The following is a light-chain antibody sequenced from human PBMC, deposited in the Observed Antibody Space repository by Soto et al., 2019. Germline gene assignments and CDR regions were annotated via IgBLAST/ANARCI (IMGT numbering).Light chain of an antibody. CDR1: QFVSSR. V-gene: IGKV3-15*01. Sequence: DIVVTQSPATLSASPGERVTLSCRASQFVSSRLAWYQRRPGQVPRLLIYGTSTRAPGISARFSGSGSGTEFTLTISSLQSEDFAVYYCQEYIQWPPGMFGPGTKLDIK. CDR3: QEYIQWPPGM. J-gene: IGKJ1*01. CDR2: GTS.